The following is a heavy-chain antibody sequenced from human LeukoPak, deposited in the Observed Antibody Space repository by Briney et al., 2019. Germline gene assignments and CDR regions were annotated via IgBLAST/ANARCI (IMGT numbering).Heavy chain of an antibody. J-gene: IGHJ4*02. CDR3: AKEGGSYQRPY. CDR1: GFTFSRSA. V-gene: IGHV3-30-3*01. D-gene: IGHD1-26*01. Sequence: GGSLRLFCTDSGFTFSRSAMHWVRQAPGKGLEWVAVTSYDGIHKYYADSVKGRFTISRDNSENTLYLQMNSLRAEDTAVYYCAKEGGSYQRPYWGQGTLVTVSS. CDR2: TSYDGIHK.